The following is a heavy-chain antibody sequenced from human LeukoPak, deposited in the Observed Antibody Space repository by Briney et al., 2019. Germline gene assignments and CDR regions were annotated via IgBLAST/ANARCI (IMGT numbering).Heavy chain of an antibody. D-gene: IGHD2-8*01. CDR1: GYSFTGYY. CDR3: VRGVTYMDV. CDR2: INGHSGGT. J-gene: IGHJ6*03. V-gene: IGHV1-2*02. Sequence: ASVKVSCKTSGYSFTGYYIHWVRQAPGQGLEWMGWINGHSGGTNSAQRFQGRVTMTRDTSINTAYMELSSLTSDDTAVYYCVRGVTYMDVWDRGTTVTVSS.